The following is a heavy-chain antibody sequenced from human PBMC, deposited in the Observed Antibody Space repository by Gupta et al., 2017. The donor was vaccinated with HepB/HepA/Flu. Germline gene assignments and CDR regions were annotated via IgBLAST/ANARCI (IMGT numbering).Heavy chain of an antibody. V-gene: IGHV3-48*02. Sequence: EVQLVESGGGLVQPGGSLRLPCAASGFTFSSYSMNWVRQAPGKGLEWVSYISSSSSTIYYADSVKGRFTISRDNAKNSLYLQMNSLRDEDTAVYYCARSNYYDSSGYGLDYWGQGTLVTVSS. D-gene: IGHD3-22*01. CDR1: GFTFSSYS. CDR3: ARSNYYDSSGYGLDY. CDR2: ISSSSSTI. J-gene: IGHJ4*02.